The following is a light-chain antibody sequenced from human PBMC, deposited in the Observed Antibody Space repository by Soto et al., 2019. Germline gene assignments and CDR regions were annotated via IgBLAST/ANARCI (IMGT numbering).Light chain of an antibody. J-gene: IGKJ1*01. CDR3: QQPNSYPWT. CDR1: QGIRKD. V-gene: IGKV1-17*01. Sequence: DIQMTQSPSSLTASVGDRVTITCRASQGIRKDLAWYQQKSGKAPKRLIYAASSLQTGVPSRFGGSGSGTEFTLTISSLQPEDFATYYCQQPNSYPWTFGQGTKVEIK. CDR2: AAS.